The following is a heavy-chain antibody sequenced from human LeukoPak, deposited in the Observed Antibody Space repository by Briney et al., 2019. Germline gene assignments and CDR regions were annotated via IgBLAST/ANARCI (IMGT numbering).Heavy chain of an antibody. CDR1: GGTFSSYA. Sequence: SVKVSCKASGGTFSSYAISWVRQAPGQGLEWMGGIIPIFGTANYAQKFQGRVTITTDESTSTAYMELSSLRSEDTAVYYCASSVDNVGYFDYWGQGTLVTVSS. V-gene: IGHV1-69*05. D-gene: IGHD5-24*01. J-gene: IGHJ4*02. CDR3: ASSVDNVGYFDY. CDR2: IIPIFGTA.